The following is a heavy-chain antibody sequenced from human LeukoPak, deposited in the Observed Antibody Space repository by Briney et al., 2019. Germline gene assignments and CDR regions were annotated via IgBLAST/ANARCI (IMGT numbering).Heavy chain of an antibody. CDR2: ISPYNGNT. CDR1: GYTFTRYG. V-gene: IGHV1-18*01. Sequence: ASVKVSCKASGYTFTRYGISWVRQAPGQGLEGMGWISPYNGNTNYAPKLQGRVTITTDTATSTAYMELTSLTSDDTAVYYCARDRQCGYWGQGTLVTVSS. J-gene: IGHJ4*02. CDR3: ARDRQCGY. D-gene: IGHD2-21*01.